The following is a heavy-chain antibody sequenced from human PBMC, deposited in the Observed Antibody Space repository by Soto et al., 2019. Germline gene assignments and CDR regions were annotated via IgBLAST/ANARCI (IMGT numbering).Heavy chain of an antibody. CDR2: ISAYNGNT. V-gene: IGHV1-18*01. D-gene: IGHD3-10*01. J-gene: IGHJ4*02. CDR3: ARDSKWFGESLGDF. Sequence: ASVKVSCKASGYTFTSYGSSWVRQAPGQGLEWMGWISAYNGNTNYAQKLQGRVTMTTDTSTSTAYMELRSLRSDDTAVYYCARDSKWFGESLGDFWGQGTLVTVSS. CDR1: GYTFTSYG.